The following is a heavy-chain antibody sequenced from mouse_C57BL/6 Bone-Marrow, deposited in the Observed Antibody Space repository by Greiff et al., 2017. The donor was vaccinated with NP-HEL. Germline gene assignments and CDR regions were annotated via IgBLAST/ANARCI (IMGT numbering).Heavy chain of an antibody. V-gene: IGHV5-17*01. CDR1: GFTFSDYG. CDR3: ARLTTVVYWYFDV. J-gene: IGHJ1*03. CDR2: ISSGSSTI. Sequence: EVMLVESGGGLVKPGGSLQLSCAASGFTFSDYGMHWVRQAPEKGLEWVAYISSGSSTIYYADTVKGRFTISRDNAKNTLFLQMPSLRSEDTAMYYCARLTTVVYWYFDVWGTGTTVTVSS. D-gene: IGHD1-1*01.